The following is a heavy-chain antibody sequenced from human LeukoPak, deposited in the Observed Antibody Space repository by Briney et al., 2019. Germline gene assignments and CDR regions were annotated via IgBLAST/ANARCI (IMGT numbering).Heavy chain of an antibody. V-gene: IGHV1-2*02. CDR1: GYTFTGYY. D-gene: IGHD6-6*01. Sequence: ASVKVSCRASGYTFTGYYMHWVRQAPGQGLEWMGWINPNSGGTNYAQKFQGRVTMTRDTSISTAYMELSRLRSDDTAVYYCARDLAAPTYYYYMDVWGKGTTVTVSS. CDR3: ARDLAAPTYYYYMDV. CDR2: INPNSGGT. J-gene: IGHJ6*03.